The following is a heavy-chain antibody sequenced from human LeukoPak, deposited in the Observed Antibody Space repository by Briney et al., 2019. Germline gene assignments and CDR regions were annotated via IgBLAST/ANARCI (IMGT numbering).Heavy chain of an antibody. CDR2: IYYSGST. J-gene: IGHJ2*01. Sequence: SETLSLTCTVSGGSISSYYWSWIRQPPGKGLEWIGYIYYSGSTNYNPSLKSRVTISVDTSKNQFSLKLSSVTAADTAVYYCARGPPDILTGYRHWYFDLWGRGTQVTVSS. CDR3: ARGPPDILTGYRHWYFDL. D-gene: IGHD3-9*01. CDR1: GGSISSYY. V-gene: IGHV4-59*01.